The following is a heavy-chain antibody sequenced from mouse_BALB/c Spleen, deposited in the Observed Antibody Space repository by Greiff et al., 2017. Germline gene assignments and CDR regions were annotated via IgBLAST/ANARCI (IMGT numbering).Heavy chain of an antibody. Sequence: EVNVVESGGGLVQPKGSLKLSCAASGFTFNTYAMHWVCQAPGKGLEWVARIRSKSNNYATYYADSVKDRFTISRDDSQSMLYLQMNNLKTEDTAMYYCVRDGLYAMDYWGQGTSVTVSS. CDR1: GFTFNTYA. J-gene: IGHJ4*01. V-gene: IGHV10-3*03. CDR3: VRDGLYAMDY. CDR2: IRSKSNNYAT.